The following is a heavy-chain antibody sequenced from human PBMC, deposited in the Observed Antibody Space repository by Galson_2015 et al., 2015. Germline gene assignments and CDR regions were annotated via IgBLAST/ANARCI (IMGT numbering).Heavy chain of an antibody. Sequence: SLRLSCAASGFTFSSYGMHWVRQAPGKGLEWVAVISYGGSNKYYADSVKGRFTISRDNSKNTLYLQMNSLRAEDTAVYYCAKDRGAGTTSYYYYGMDVWGQGTTVTVSS. CDR2: ISYGGSNK. J-gene: IGHJ6*02. CDR1: GFTFSSYG. V-gene: IGHV3-30*18. CDR3: AKDRGAGTTSYYYYGMDV. D-gene: IGHD1-1*01.